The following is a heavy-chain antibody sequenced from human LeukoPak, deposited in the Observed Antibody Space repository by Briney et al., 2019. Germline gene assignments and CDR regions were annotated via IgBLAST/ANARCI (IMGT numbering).Heavy chain of an antibody. CDR1: GFTFSNYA. CDR2: VSGRDDST. J-gene: IGHJ4*02. CDR3: AKWGDYDILTGYYDPDY. D-gene: IGHD3-9*01. Sequence: GASLRLSCAASGFTFSNYAMSWVRQAPGKGLEWVSVVSGRDDSTYYADSVKGRFTISRDTSKNTLYLQMNSLRAEDTAVYYCAKWGDYDILTGYYDPDYWGQGTLVTVSS. V-gene: IGHV3-23*01.